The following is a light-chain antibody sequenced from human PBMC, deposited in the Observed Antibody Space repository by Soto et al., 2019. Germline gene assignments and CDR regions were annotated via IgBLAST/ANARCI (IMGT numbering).Light chain of an antibody. CDR3: QQYGSSPWT. CDR2: GAS. J-gene: IGKJ1*01. Sequence: EIVLTQSPGTLSLSPGERATLSCRASQSVTSTHLAWYEQKPGQAPRLLIYGASSRATGTPDTFSGSGSGTGFTLTISRLEPEDLAVYYCQQYGSSPWTFGQGTKVEIK. CDR1: QSVTSTH. V-gene: IGKV3-20*01.